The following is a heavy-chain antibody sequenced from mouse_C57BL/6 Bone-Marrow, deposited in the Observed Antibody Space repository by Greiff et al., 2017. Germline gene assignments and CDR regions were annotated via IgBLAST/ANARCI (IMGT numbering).Heavy chain of an antibody. CDR3: ARYDGYPNYYAMDY. J-gene: IGHJ4*01. CDR1: GYTFTSYW. V-gene: IGHV1-52*01. CDR2: IDPSDSET. D-gene: IGHD2-3*01. Sequence: QVQLQQPGAELVRPGSSVKLSCKASGYTFTSYWMHWVKQRPIQGLEWIGNIDPSDSETHYNQKFKDKATLTVDKSSSTAYMQLSSLTSEDSAVYYCARYDGYPNYYAMDYWGQGTSGTVSS.